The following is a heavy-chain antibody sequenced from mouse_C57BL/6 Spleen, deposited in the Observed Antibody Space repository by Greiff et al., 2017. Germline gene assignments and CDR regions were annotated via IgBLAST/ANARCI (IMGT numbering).Heavy chain of an antibody. CDR1: GYTFTSYW. J-gene: IGHJ3*01. Sequence: VQLQQPGAELVMPGASVKLSCKASGYTFTSYWMHWVKQRPGQGLEWIGEIDPSDSYTNYNQKFKGKSTLTVDKSSSTAYMQLSSLTSEDSAVYYCARRDYRGFAYWGQGTLVTVSA. CDR2: IDPSDSYT. V-gene: IGHV1-69*01. CDR3: ARRDYRGFAY. D-gene: IGHD2-14*01.